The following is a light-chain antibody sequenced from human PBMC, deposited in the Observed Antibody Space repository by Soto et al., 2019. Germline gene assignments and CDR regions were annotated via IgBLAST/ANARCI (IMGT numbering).Light chain of an antibody. CDR2: GAS. Sequence: ERVMTQSPATLSVSPGERATLSCRASQSVSSNLAWYQQKPGQAPRLLIYGASTRATGIPARFSGSGSGTEFTLTISSLQSGDFAIYYCQQYDDWPATFGQGTKVDIK. V-gene: IGKV3-15*01. CDR3: QQYDDWPAT. J-gene: IGKJ1*01. CDR1: QSVSSN.